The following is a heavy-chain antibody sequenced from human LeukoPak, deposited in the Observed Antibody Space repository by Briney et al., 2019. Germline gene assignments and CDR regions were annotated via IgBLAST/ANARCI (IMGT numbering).Heavy chain of an antibody. CDR3: ARSTVYCSGANCHNAFDI. J-gene: IGHJ3*02. CDR2: MNPNSGNT. D-gene: IGHD2-2*02. CDR1: GYPFSRYD. Sequence: GASVKVSCKASGYPFSRYDLNWVRQATGQGLEWMGWMNPNSGNTGYAQKFLGRVTMTRSTSISTAYMELSSLRSDDTAVYYCARSTVYCSGANCHNAFDIWGQGTMVTVSS. V-gene: IGHV1-8*01.